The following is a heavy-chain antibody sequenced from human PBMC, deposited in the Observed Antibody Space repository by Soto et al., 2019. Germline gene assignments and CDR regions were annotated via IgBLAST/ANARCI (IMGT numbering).Heavy chain of an antibody. CDR1: GYTFTSYA. Sequence: QVQLVQSGAEVKKPGASVKVSCKASGYTFTSYAMHWVRQAPGHRLEWMGWINAGNGNTKYSQKFQGRVTITMDTSASTAYMELSSLRSEDTAVYYCARVGLLLWFGESSPTFDYWGQGTLVTVSS. D-gene: IGHD3-10*01. J-gene: IGHJ4*02. CDR3: ARVGLLLWFGESSPTFDY. CDR2: INAGNGNT. V-gene: IGHV1-3*01.